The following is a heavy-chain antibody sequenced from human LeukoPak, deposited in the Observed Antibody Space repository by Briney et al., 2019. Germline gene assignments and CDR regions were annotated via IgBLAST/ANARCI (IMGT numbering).Heavy chain of an antibody. Sequence: GESLKISCKGSRYSFTNYWIGWVRQMPGKGLEWMGIIYPSESDTRYSPSFQGQVTISADKSISTAYLQWSSLKASDTAMYYCARPNEKGDYINYDYWGQGTLVTVSS. D-gene: IGHD4-11*01. CDR3: ARPNEKGDYINYDY. CDR2: IYPSESDT. V-gene: IGHV5-51*01. J-gene: IGHJ4*02. CDR1: RYSFTNYW.